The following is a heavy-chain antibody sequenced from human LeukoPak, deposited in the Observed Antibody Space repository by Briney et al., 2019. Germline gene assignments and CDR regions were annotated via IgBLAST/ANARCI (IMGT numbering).Heavy chain of an antibody. CDR2: IYYSGST. CDR1: GGSISSYY. D-gene: IGHD6-13*01. CDR3: ARSRYHSSPPGH. J-gene: IGHJ4*02. V-gene: IGHV4-59*05. Sequence: SETLSLTCTVSGGSISSYYWSWIRQPPGKGLEWIGSIYYSGSTYYNPSLKSRVTISVDTSKNQFSLKLSSVTAADTAVYYCARSRYHSSPPGHWGQGTLVTVSS.